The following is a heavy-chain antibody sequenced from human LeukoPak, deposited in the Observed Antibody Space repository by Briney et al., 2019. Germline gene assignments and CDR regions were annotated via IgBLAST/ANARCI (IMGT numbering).Heavy chain of an antibody. CDR1: GASISGSY. V-gene: IGHV4-4*09. CDR3: ANSYDSKIVPFDN. Sequence: SETLSLTCTVSGASISGSYWNWVRQPPGRGLEWIGYVYSSGSTDYNPSLKSRVAISVDASKNQFSLKLTSVTAPDTAVYYCANSYDSKIVPFDNWGQGALVTVSS. J-gene: IGHJ4*02. CDR2: VYSSGST. D-gene: IGHD3-22*01.